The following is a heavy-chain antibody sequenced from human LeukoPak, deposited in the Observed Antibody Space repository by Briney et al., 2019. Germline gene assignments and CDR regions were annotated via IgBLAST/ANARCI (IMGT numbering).Heavy chain of an antibody. CDR1: SGSIRSSSYY. J-gene: IGHJ4*02. D-gene: IGHD6-13*01. CDR2: INYSGST. CDR3: ATHWAAGDFDY. V-gene: IGHV4-39*01. Sequence: SETLSHTCTVSSGSIRSSSYYWGWIRQPPGKGLEWIGSINYSGSTYYNPSLKSRVAIAVDTSKNQFSLNLSSVTATDTAVYYCATHWAAGDFDYWGQGTLVTVSS.